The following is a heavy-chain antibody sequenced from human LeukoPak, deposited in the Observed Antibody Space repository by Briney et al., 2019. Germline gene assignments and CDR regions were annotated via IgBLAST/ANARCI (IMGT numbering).Heavy chain of an antibody. V-gene: IGHV4-59*02. CDR1: GVPVSSYY. CDR2: IYYSGST. CDR3: ARGASYFDY. J-gene: IGHJ4*02. Sequence: SETLSLTCTVSGVPVSSYYWSWIRQPPVKGLEWIGYIYYSGSTNYNPSLKSRVTISVDTSKKQFSLKLSSVTAADTAVYYCARGASYFDYWGQGTLVTVSS.